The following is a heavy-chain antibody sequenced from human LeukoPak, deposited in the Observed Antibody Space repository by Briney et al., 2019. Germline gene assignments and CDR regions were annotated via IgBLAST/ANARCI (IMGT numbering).Heavy chain of an antibody. CDR3: AKNPYEYYFDY. D-gene: IGHD5-12*01. J-gene: IGHJ4*02. CDR2: INPNSGDT. Sequence: ASVKVSCKASGYTFTGYYMHWVREAPGQGLEWMGWINPNSGDTNYAQKFQGRGTMTRDTSINIGYMELSRLRTDDTAVYFCAKNPYEYYFDYWGQGTLVTVSS. CDR1: GYTFTGYY. V-gene: IGHV1-2*02.